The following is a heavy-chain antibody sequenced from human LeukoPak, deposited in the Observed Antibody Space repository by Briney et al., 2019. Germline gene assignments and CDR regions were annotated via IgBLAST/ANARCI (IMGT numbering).Heavy chain of an antibody. V-gene: IGHV3-15*01. Sequence: GGSLRLSCAASGFTFSNAWMSWVRQAPGKGLEWVGRIKSNTDSETTDYAALVKGRFTISRNDSKNTLYLQMDSLKAEDTAIYYWTKTYYYGSGSLDYWGQGTLVTVSS. CDR2: IKSNTDSETT. CDR3: TKTYYYGSGSLDY. D-gene: IGHD3-10*01. CDR1: GFTFSNAW. J-gene: IGHJ4*02.